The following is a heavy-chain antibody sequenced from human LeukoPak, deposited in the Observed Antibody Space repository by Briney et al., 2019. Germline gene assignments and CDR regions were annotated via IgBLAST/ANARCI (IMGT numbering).Heavy chain of an antibody. CDR3: AKTLIFGVIFDY. CDR2: ISGSGGST. Sequence: GGSLRLSCAASGFTFSSYAMSWVRQAPGKGLEWVSAISGSGGSTYYADSVKGRFTISRDNYKNTLYLQMNSLRAEDTAVYYCAKTLIFGVIFDYWGQGTLVTVSS. J-gene: IGHJ4*02. D-gene: IGHD3-3*01. V-gene: IGHV3-23*01. CDR1: GFTFSSYA.